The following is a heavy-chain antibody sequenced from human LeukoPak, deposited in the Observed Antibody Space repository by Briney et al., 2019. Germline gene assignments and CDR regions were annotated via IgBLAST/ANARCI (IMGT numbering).Heavy chain of an antibody. V-gene: IGHV4-59*01. CDR3: AREGHYYASGSGAFDI. J-gene: IGHJ3*02. Sequence: PSETLSPTCTVSGGSISSYYCSWIRQPPGKGLEWIGYIYYTGTTDYNPSLKSRVTMSVDTSKNQFSLKLSSVTTADTAVYYCAREGHYYASGSGAFDIWGQGTMITVSS. D-gene: IGHD3-10*01. CDR1: GGSISSYY. CDR2: IYYTGTT.